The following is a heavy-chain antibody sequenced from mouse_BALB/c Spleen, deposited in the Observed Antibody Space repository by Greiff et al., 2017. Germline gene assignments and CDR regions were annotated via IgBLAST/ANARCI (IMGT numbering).Heavy chain of an antibody. CDR2: IDTSDSYT. D-gene: IGHD1-1*01. CDR1: GYTFTDYW. CDR3: ANYYGSSLYY. Sequence: QVQLQQPGAELVMPGASVKMSCKASGYTFTDYWMHWVKQRPGQGLEWIGAIDTSDSYTSYNQKFKGKATLTVDESSSTAYMQLSSLTSEDSAVYYCANYYGSSLYYWGQGTTLTVSS. V-gene: IGHV1-69*01. J-gene: IGHJ2*01.